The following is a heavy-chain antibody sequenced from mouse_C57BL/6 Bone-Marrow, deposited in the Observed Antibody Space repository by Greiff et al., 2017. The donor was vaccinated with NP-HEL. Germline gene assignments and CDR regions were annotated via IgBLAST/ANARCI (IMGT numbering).Heavy chain of an antibody. CDR1: GYTFTSYW. V-gene: IGHV1-64*01. J-gene: IGHJ4*01. CDR2: IHPNSGST. Sequence: VQLQQPGAELVKPGASVKLSCKASGYTFTSYWMHWVKQRPGQGLEWIGMIHPNSGSTNYNEKFKSKATLTVDKSSSTAYMQLSSLTSEDSAVYYGARRSPTTVYAMDYWGQGTSVTVSS. D-gene: IGHD2-9*01. CDR3: ARRSPTTVYAMDY.